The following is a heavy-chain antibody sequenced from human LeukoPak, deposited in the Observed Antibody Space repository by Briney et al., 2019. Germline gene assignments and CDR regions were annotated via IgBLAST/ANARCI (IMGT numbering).Heavy chain of an antibody. Sequence: AAVKVSCRASGYTFTSYGISWVRQAPGQGLEWMGWISTYNGNTNYAQKLQGRVTMTTDTSTSTAYMELRSLRSDDTAVYYCARTVVGYYYMDVWGKGTTVTVSS. CDR1: GYTFTSYG. V-gene: IGHV1-18*01. CDR3: ARTVVGYYYMDV. CDR2: ISTYNGNT. D-gene: IGHD2-15*01. J-gene: IGHJ6*03.